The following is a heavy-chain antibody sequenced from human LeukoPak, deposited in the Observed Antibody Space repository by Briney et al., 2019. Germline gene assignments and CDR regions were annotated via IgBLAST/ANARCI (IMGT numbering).Heavy chain of an antibody. D-gene: IGHD6-13*01. V-gene: IGHV1-18*01. CDR2: ISAYNHNT. CDR1: GYAFTSYG. Sequence: ASVKVSCKASGYAFTSYGISWVRQAPGQGLEWMGWISAYNHNTNYAQRFQGRVTMTTDTSTSTAYMELRSLRSDDTAVYYCARGKVPIAAGDLFDYWGQGTPVTVSS. J-gene: IGHJ4*02. CDR3: ARGKVPIAAGDLFDY.